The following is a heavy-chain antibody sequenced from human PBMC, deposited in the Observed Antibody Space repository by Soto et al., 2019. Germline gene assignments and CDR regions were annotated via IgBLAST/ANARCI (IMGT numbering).Heavy chain of an antibody. CDR2: IHHSGNT. V-gene: IGHV4-30-2*01. D-gene: IGHD6-13*01. CDR3: ESGGNSWYDY. Sequence: SETLSLTCAVSGGSLSSGGYSWSWIRQPPGKGLEWIGYIHHSGNTDYNPSLKSRVTISVDRSKNQFSLKLSSVTEADTAVYYCESGGNSWYDYWGQGTQVTVSS. J-gene: IGHJ4*02. CDR1: GGSLSSGGYS.